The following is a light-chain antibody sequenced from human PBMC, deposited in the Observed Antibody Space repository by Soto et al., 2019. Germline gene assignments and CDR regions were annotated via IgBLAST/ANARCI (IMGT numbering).Light chain of an antibody. CDR2: DAS. Sequence: DIQLTQSPSFLSASVGDRVTITCRASQGISTFLAWYQQHPGTAPKRLIYDASNLQSGVPSRFSGSGSGTEFTLTISSLQPEDFATYYSQQVNNYPLTFGGGTKVDIK. V-gene: IGKV1-9*01. J-gene: IGKJ4*01. CDR3: QQVNNYPLT. CDR1: QGISTF.